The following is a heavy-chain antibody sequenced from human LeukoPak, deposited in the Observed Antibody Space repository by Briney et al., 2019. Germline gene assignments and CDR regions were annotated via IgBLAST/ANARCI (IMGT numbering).Heavy chain of an antibody. CDR1: GGTFSSYA. CDR2: IIPIFGTA. J-gene: IGHJ5*02. Sequence: SVTVSCKASGGTFSSYAISWVRQAPGQGLEWMGGIIPIFGTANYAQKFQGRVTITADESTSTAYMELSSLRSEDTAVYYCARDFLYCSSTSCLAPTWGQGTLVTVSS. V-gene: IGHV1-69*13. CDR3: ARDFLYCSSTSCLAPT. D-gene: IGHD2-2*01.